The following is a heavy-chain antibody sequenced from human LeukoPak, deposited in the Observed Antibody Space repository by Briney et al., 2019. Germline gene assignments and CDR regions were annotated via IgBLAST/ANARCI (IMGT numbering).Heavy chain of an antibody. CDR3: AKDYGHYGSGSYVYYYYYMDV. V-gene: IGHV3-30*02. J-gene: IGHJ6*03. CDR2: IRYDGSNK. Sequence: PGGSLRLSCAASGFTFDDYGMSWVRQAPGKGLEWVAFIRYDGSNKYYADSVKGRFTISRDNSKNTLYLQMNSLRAEDTAVYYCAKDYGHYGSGSYVYYYYYMDVWGKGTTVTISS. D-gene: IGHD3-10*01. CDR1: GFTFDDYG.